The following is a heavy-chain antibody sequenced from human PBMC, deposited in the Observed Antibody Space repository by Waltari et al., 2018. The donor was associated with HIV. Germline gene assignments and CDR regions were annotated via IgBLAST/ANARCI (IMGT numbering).Heavy chain of an antibody. V-gene: IGHV3-7*01. CDR3: AREALYDSSGYYFDY. CDR2: IKQDESEK. Sequence: EVQLVESGGGLVQPGGSLRLSCAASEFTFNNYWMTWVRQAPGKGLGGVANIKQDESEKYYLDSVKGRFTISRDNAKNALFLQMNSLRAEDTAVYYCAREALYDSSGYYFDYWGQGTLVTVSS. D-gene: IGHD3-22*01. CDR1: EFTFNNYW. J-gene: IGHJ4*02.